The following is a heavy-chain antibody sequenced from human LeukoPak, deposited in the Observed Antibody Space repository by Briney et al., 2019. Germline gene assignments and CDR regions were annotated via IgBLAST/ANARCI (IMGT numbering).Heavy chain of an antibody. CDR1: GFTFSNYW. CDR3: ARYSTAVGDYYFDY. CDR2: MNIDGSSR. Sequence: PGGSLRLSCAASGFTFSNYWMNWVRQAPGEGLMLVSRMNIDGSSRTYADSVKGRFTISRDNAKNTLYLQMNSLRAEDLAVYYCARYSTAVGDYYFDYWGQGILVAVSS. J-gene: IGHJ4*02. D-gene: IGHD3-16*01. V-gene: IGHV3-74*01.